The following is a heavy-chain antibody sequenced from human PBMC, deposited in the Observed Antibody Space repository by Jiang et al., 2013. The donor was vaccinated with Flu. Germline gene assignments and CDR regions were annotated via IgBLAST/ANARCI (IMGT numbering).Heavy chain of an antibody. Sequence: GPGLVKPSETLSLTCTVSGGSISSSSYYWGWIRQPPGKGLEWIGSIYYSGSTYYNPSLKSRVTISVDTSKNQFSLKLSSVTAADTAVYYCARQGGSSSQDNWFDPWGQGTLVTVSS. CDR3: ARQGGSSSQDNWFDP. J-gene: IGHJ5*02. V-gene: IGHV4-39*01. CDR1: GGSISSSSYY. D-gene: IGHD6-13*01. CDR2: IYYSGST.